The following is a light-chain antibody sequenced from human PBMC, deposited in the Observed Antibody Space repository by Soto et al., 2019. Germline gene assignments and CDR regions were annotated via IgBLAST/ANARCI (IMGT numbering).Light chain of an antibody. CDR3: QQYDNLPLT. J-gene: IGKJ4*01. V-gene: IGKV3-20*01. CDR2: GAS. CDR1: QSVSSSY. Sequence: EIVLSQSPGTLSLSPGERATLSCRASQSVSSSYFAWYQQKPGQAPRLLIYGASSRATGVPDRFSGSGSGTDFTLTISRLEPEDFAVYYCQQYDNLPLTFGGGTKMEIK.